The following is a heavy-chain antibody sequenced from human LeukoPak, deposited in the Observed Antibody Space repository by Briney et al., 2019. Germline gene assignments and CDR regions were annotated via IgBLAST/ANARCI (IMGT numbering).Heavy chain of an antibody. CDR3: ARDARMDY. V-gene: IGHV7-4-1*02. D-gene: IGHD2/OR15-2a*01. CDR2: VSSSTGNP. CDR1: GYSFTTLS. Sequence: ASVKISCKASGYSFTTLSICWVRQAPGQGLEWMGWVSSSTGNPTYAQDFTRRFVFSVDTSVTTAYLQINNLKAEDTAIYYCARDARMDYWGQGTQVTVSS. J-gene: IGHJ4*02.